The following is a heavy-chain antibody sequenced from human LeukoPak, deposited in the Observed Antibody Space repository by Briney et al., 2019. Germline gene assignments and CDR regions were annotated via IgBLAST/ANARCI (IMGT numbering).Heavy chain of an antibody. Sequence: GASVKVSCKASGYTFTAYYIHWVRQAPGQGLEWMGVINPSGGSTNYAQKFQGRVTMTSDASTSTVYMELNSLRSEDTAVYYCASGYESSAYHKYWGQGALVIVSS. J-gene: IGHJ4*02. D-gene: IGHD3-22*01. CDR3: ASGYESSAYHKY. CDR1: GYTFTAYY. CDR2: INPSGGST. V-gene: IGHV1-46*01.